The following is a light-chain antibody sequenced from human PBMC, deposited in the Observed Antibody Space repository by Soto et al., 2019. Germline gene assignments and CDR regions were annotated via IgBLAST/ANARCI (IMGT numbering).Light chain of an antibody. CDR2: DAS. J-gene: IGKJ1*01. CDR3: QYYNNYWK. CDR1: QSIRND. Sequence: QMTQSPSALAAPACDRVTSTFRASQSIRNDLGWYQQKPGKAPKLLIYDASSLESGVPSRFSGSGSGTEFTLTISSLQPDDFATYYCQYYNNYWKCGQGTTGDIK. V-gene: IGKV1-5*01.